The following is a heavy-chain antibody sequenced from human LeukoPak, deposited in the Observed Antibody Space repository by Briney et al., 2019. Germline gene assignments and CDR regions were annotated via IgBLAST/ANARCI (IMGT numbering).Heavy chain of an antibody. D-gene: IGHD3-22*01. J-gene: IGHJ4*02. CDR3: AKDPTHFRVWDDYDNTRLNY. CDR1: GFTFSSYW. Sequence: GGSLRLSCAASGFTFSSYWMSWVRQAPGKGLEYVSAISSNGGSTYYANSVKGRFTISRDNSKNTLYLQMGSLRAEDTAVYYCAKDPTHFRVWDDYDNTRLNYWGQGTLVTVSS. CDR2: ISSNGGST. V-gene: IGHV3-64*01.